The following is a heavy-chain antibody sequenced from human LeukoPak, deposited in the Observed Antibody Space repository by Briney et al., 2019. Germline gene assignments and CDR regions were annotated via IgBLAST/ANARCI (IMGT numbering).Heavy chain of an antibody. CDR1: GFIFSNYI. J-gene: IGHJ5*01. CDR3: ARGYYYGSGTLGPFDS. V-gene: IGHV3-21*06. CDR2: ITNSSRYT. D-gene: IGHD3-10*01. Sequence: GGSLRLSCAASGFIFSNYIMNWVRQAPGKGLEWVSSITNSSRYTYYADSVKGRFTISRDNAKNSLYLQMNSLRAGDTAVYYCARGYYYGSGTLGPFDSWGQGTLVTVSS.